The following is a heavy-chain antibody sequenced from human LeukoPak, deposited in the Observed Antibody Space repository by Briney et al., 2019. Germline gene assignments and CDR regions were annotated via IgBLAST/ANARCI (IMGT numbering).Heavy chain of an antibody. D-gene: IGHD3-22*01. CDR2: IYYSGST. Sequence: SETLSLTCTVSGGSISSSSYYCGWIRQPPGKGLEWIGSIYYSGSTYYNPSLKSRVTISVDTSKNQFSLKLSSVTAADTAVYYCARGYDSSGYYYVPLDYWGQGTLVTVSS. J-gene: IGHJ4*02. CDR1: GGSISSSSYY. CDR3: ARGYDSSGYYYVPLDY. V-gene: IGHV4-39*07.